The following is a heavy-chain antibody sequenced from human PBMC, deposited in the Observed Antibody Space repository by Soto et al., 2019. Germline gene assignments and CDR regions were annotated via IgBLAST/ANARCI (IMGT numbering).Heavy chain of an antibody. Sequence: EVPLVESGGGLVQPGGSLRLSCAASGFTFTSYWLKWVRQAPGKGLEWVASVKQDGSEKYYVDSVKGRFTISRDNAKNSLYLQMNSMRVEDTAVYYCATCYGFLSAYLWADYWGQGVLVTVSS. CDR1: GFTFTSYW. J-gene: IGHJ4*02. V-gene: IGHV3-7*01. CDR3: ATCYGFLSAYLWADY. CDR2: VKQDGSEK. D-gene: IGHD3-3*01.